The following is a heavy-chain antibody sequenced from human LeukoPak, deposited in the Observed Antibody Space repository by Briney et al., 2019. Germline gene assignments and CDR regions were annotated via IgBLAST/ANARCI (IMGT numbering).Heavy chain of an antibody. D-gene: IGHD5-18*01. Sequence: GESLKISCKGSGYSFSSYWIGWVRQMPGKGLEWMGIIYPGDSDTKYSPSFQGQVTISADKSFSPAYLQWSSLKASDTAIYYCARLSGYESPYDYWGQGTLVPVSS. CDR3: ARLSGYESPYDY. V-gene: IGHV5-51*01. J-gene: IGHJ4*02. CDR2: IYPGDSDT. CDR1: GYSFSSYW.